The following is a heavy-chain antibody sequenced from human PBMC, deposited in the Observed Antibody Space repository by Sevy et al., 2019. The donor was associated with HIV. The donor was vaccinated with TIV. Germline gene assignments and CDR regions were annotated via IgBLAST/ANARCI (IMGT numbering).Heavy chain of an antibody. CDR1: GFTVSTNY. D-gene: IGHD3-16*01. J-gene: IGHJ3*02. CDR2: IYSSGST. Sequence: GGSLRLSCAASGFTVSTNYMNWVRQAPGKGLEWVSLIYSSGSTFYADSVKGRFTITRDNSENTVYLQTNSLRAEDTAVYYCARNLRFGIDAFDIWGQGTMVTVSS. CDR3: ARNLRFGIDAFDI. V-gene: IGHV3-53*01.